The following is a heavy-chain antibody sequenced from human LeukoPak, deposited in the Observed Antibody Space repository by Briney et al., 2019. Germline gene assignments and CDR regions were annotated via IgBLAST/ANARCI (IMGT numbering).Heavy chain of an antibody. CDR2: ISSSSSYI. CDR3: ARVNGSGSYYDY. D-gene: IGHD3-10*01. J-gene: IGHJ4*02. CDR1: GFKISSYS. Sequence: GGSLRLSRAASGFKISSYSMNWVRQAPGKGLEWVSSISSSSSYIYYTDSVRGRFTISRDNARNSLYLQMNSLRAEDTAVYYCARVNGSGSYYDYWGQGTLVTVSS. V-gene: IGHV3-21*01.